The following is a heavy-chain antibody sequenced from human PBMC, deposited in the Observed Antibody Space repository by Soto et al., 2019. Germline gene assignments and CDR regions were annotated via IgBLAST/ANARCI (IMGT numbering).Heavy chain of an antibody. V-gene: IGHV1-69*13. CDR1: GGTFSSYA. Sequence: ASVKVSCKASGGTFSSYAISWVRQSPGQGLEWMGGIIPIFGTANYAQKFQGRVTITADESTSTAYMELSSLRSEDTAVYYCARASTLEYSSSRYYYGMDVWGQGTTVTVSS. D-gene: IGHD6-6*01. J-gene: IGHJ6*02. CDR3: ARASTLEYSSSRYYYGMDV. CDR2: IIPIFGTA.